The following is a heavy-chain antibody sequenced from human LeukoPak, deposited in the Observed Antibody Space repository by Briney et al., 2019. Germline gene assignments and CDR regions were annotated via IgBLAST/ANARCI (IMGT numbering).Heavy chain of an antibody. V-gene: IGHV3-9*01. CDR2: ISWNSGSI. D-gene: IGHD3-22*01. J-gene: IGHJ4*02. CDR1: GFTFSSYA. Sequence: GGSLRLSCAASGFTFSSYAMHWVRQAPGKGLEWVSGISWNSGSIGYADSVKGRFTISRDNAKNSLYLQMNSLRAEDTALYYCARDSSGSIDYWGQGTLVTVSS. CDR3: ARDSSGSIDY.